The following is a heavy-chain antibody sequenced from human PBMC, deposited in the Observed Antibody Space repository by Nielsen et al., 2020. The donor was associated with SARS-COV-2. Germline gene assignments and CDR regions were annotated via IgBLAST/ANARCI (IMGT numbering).Heavy chain of an antibody. CDR2: INSDGSST. CDR1: GFTFSSYW. J-gene: IGHJ6*02. Sequence: GESLKISCAASGFTFSSYWMHWVRQAPGKGLVWVSRINSDGSSTSYADSVKGRFTISRDNAKNTLYLQMNSLRAEDTAVYYCAKGAGLYGMDVWGQGTTVTVSS. CDR3: AKGAGLYGMDV. V-gene: IGHV3-74*01.